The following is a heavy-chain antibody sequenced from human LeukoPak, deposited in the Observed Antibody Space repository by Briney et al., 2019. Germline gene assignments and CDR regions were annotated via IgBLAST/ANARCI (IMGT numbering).Heavy chain of an antibody. CDR3: ARDLRYFDPNNWFDP. Sequence: ASVKVSCKASGYTFTGYYMHWVRQAPGQGLEWMGWINPNSGGTNYAQKFQGRVTMTRDTSISTAYMELSRLRSDDTAVYYCARDLRYFDPNNWFDPWGQGTLVTVSS. J-gene: IGHJ5*02. CDR1: GYTFTGYY. D-gene: IGHD3-9*01. CDR2: INPNSGGT. V-gene: IGHV1-2*02.